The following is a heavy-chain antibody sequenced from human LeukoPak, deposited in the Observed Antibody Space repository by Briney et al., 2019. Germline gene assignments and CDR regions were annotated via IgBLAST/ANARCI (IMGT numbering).Heavy chain of an antibody. Sequence: PGGSLRLSCAASGFTFSSYAMSWVRQAPGRGLEWVSAISGSGGSTYYADSVKGRFTISRDNSKNTLYLQMNSLRAEDTAVYYCAKATRYYYDSSGYYRETNDYWGQATLVTVSS. CDR3: AKATRYYYDSSGYYRETNDY. CDR1: GFTFSSYA. D-gene: IGHD3-22*01. V-gene: IGHV3-23*01. J-gene: IGHJ4*02. CDR2: ISGSGGST.